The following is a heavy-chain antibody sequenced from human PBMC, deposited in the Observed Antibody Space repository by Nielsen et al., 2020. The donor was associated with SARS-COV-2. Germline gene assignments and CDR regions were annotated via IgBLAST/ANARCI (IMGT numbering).Heavy chain of an antibody. CDR1: GYTFTGYY. D-gene: IGHD1-26*01. CDR3: ARRGRRADPSDS. Sequence: ASVKVSCKASGYTFTGYYVQWVRQAPGQGLEWMGRINPKSGGTNYAQKFQGRVTMTRDTSISTAYMEVRSLRADDTAIYYCARRGRRADPSDSWGQGTPVTVSS. J-gene: IGHJ4*02. CDR2: INPKSGGT. V-gene: IGHV1-2*06.